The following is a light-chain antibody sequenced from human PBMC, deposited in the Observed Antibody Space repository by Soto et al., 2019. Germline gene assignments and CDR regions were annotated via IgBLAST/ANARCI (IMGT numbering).Light chain of an antibody. V-gene: IGKV1-5*03. Sequence: DIQMTQYPSTLSASVGDRVTITCRSSHSISSWLAWYQKKPGKAPNLLIYQAYSLESGVPSRFSGSAYGTEFTVTISSLQPDDFATYYCQQYNSFPWTFGQGTNVEIK. J-gene: IGKJ1*01. CDR2: QAY. CDR1: HSISSW. CDR3: QQYNSFPWT.